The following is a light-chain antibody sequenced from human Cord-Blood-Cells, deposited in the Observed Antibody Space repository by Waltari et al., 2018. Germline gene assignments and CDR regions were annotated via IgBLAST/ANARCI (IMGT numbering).Light chain of an antibody. CDR3: CSYAGSYTYV. CDR2: DVS. V-gene: IGLV2-11*01. Sequence: QSALTRPRSESGSPGQSVTLSCTETSSDVGGYNYVSWYQQHPGKAPKLMIYDVSKRPSGVPDRFSGSKSGNTASLTISGLQAEYEADYYCCSYAGSYTYVFGTGTKVTVL. CDR1: SSDVGGYNY. J-gene: IGLJ1*01.